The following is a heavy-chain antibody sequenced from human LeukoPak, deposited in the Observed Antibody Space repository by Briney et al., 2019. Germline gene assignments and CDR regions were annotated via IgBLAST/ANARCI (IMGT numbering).Heavy chain of an antibody. D-gene: IGHD6-6*01. CDR1: GFTFSDYY. V-gene: IGHV3-11*01. CDR2: ISSSGSTI. J-gene: IGHJ6*02. Sequence: PGGSLRLSCAASGFTFSDYYMSWIRQAPGKGLEWVSYISSSGSTIYYADSVKGRFTISRDNAKNSLYLQMNSLRAEDTAVYYCASPGSSSSSYYGMDVWGQGTTVTVSS. CDR3: ASPGSSSSSYYGMDV.